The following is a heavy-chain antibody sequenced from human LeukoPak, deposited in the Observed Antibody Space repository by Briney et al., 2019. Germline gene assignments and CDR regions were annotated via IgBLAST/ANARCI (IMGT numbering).Heavy chain of an antibody. J-gene: IGHJ4*02. CDR2: IRYDGSNK. CDR1: GFTFSSYG. CDR3: AFTYELRYYYDSSPN. V-gene: IGHV3-30*02. D-gene: IGHD3-22*01. Sequence: GGSLRLSCAASGFTFSSYGMHWVRQAPGKGLEWVAFIRYDGSNKYYADSVKGRFTISRDNSKNTLYLQMNSLRAEDTAVYYCAFTYELRYYYDSSPNWGQGTLVTVSS.